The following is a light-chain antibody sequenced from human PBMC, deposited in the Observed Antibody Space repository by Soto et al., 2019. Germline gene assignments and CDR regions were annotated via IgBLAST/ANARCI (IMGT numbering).Light chain of an antibody. CDR2: DVN. CDR1: SGDIGAYTF. CDR3: TSWTTSTTMI. J-gene: IGLJ2*01. Sequence: QSPLTQPASMSGSPGQSIAISCTGTSGDIGAYTFVSWYQQHPGKAPKLMLYDVNIRPSGVSNRFSGSKSGNTASLTISGLEPEDEADYYCTSWTTSTTMIFGGGTKLTVL. V-gene: IGLV2-14*03.